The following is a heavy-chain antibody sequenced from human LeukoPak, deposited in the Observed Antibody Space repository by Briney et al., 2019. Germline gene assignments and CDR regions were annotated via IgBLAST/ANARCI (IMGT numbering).Heavy chain of an antibody. CDR1: GGSISSGSYY. Sequence: PSQTLSLTCTVSGGSISSGSYYWSWIRQPAGKGLELIGRIYTSGSTNYNPSLKSRVTISVDTSKNQFSLKLSSVTAADTAVYYCARGYCSGGSCYRHNWFDPWGQGTLVTVSS. J-gene: IGHJ5*02. CDR3: ARGYCSGGSCYRHNWFDP. CDR2: IYTSGST. D-gene: IGHD2-15*01. V-gene: IGHV4-61*02.